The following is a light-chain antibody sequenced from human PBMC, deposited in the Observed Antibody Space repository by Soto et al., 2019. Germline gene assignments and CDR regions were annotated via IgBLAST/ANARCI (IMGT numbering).Light chain of an antibody. V-gene: IGKV3-20*01. CDR2: GAP. CDR3: QQYISSSWT. CDR1: SSY. J-gene: IGKJ1*01. Sequence: EIALTQSPGTLSLSPGERATLSCRASSSYLAWYQQKVGQAPRLLIYGAPIRATGIPDRFSGSASGTDFTLTISRLEPEDSAVYYCQQYISSSWTFGQGTKVDVK.